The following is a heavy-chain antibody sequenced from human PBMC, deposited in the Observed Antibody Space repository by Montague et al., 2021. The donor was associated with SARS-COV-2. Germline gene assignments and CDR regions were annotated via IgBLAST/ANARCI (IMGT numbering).Heavy chain of an antibody. CDR2: LHYSGRT. Sequence: SETLSLTCTVSGVSIISYYWRWIRHPPGKGLEWISYLHYSGRTNFNPSLRSRVTMSVDTSKSQFSLKLSSVTAADTAVYYCARVVYCSSSGCCTPYYMDVWGKGTTVTVSS. D-gene: IGHD2-2*01. V-gene: IGHV4-59*01. CDR1: GVSIISYY. CDR3: ARVVYCSSSGCCTPYYMDV. J-gene: IGHJ6*03.